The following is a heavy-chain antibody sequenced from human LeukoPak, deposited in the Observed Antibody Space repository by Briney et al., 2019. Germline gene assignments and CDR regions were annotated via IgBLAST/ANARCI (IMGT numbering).Heavy chain of an antibody. V-gene: IGHV1-69*13. CDR2: IIPIFGTA. CDR3: ARDRSYNWNYYMDV. CDR1: GYTFTSYA. Sequence: GASVKVSCKASGYTFTSYAISWVRQAPGQGLEWMGGIIPIFGTANYAQKFQGRVTITADESTSTAYMELSSLRSEDTAVYYCARDRSYNWNYYMDVWGKGTTVTVSS. D-gene: IGHD1-1*01. J-gene: IGHJ6*03.